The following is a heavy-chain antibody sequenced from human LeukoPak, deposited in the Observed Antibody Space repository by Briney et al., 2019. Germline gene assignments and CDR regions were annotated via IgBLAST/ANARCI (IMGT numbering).Heavy chain of an antibody. V-gene: IGHV4-34*01. Sequence: PSETLSLTCAVYGGSFSGYYWSWIRQPPGKGLEWIGEINHSGSTYYNPSLKGRVTISVDTSKNQFSLKLSSVTAADTAVYYCARDGYYYGSGSSNDAFDIWGQGTMVTVSS. CDR2: INHSGST. D-gene: IGHD3-10*01. J-gene: IGHJ3*02. CDR1: GGSFSGYY. CDR3: ARDGYYYGSGSSNDAFDI.